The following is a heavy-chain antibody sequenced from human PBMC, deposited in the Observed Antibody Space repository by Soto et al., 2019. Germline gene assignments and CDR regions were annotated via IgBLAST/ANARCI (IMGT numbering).Heavy chain of an antibody. CDR3: VGGTGY. D-gene: IGHD1-1*01. V-gene: IGHV3-74*01. J-gene: IGHJ4*02. CDR1: GFTFSSYW. CDR2: INSDGSST. Sequence: EVQVVEFGGGLVQPGGSLRLSCAGSGFTFSSYWMYWARQAPGKGLVWVSRINSDGSSTNYADSVKGRFTISRDNAKNTVHLPMNSLRAEDTAVYYCVGGTGYWGQGTLVTVSS.